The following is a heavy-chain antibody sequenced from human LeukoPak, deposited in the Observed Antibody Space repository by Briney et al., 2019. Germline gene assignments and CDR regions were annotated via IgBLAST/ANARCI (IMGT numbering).Heavy chain of an antibody. D-gene: IGHD3-16*01. V-gene: IGHV1-2*06. J-gene: IGHJ4*02. CDR2: INPNSGGT. Sequence: ASVKVSCKASGYTFTGYYMHWVRQAPGQGLEWMGRINPNSGGTNYAQKFQGRVTMTRDTSISTAYMELSRLRSDDTAVYYCARGALYISRGDPGSPPRDYWGQGTLVTVSS. CDR3: ARGALYISRGDPGSPPRDY. CDR1: GYTFTGYY.